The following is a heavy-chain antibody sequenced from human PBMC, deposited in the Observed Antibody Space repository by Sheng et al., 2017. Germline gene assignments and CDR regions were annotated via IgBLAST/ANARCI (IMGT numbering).Heavy chain of an antibody. CDR3: ARAWEGDYGDYYFDY. CDR2: YNHSGST. Sequence: QVQLQQWGAGLLKPSETLSLTCAVYGGSFSGYYWSWIRQPPGKGRGVDWGKYNHSGSTNYNPSLKSRVTISVDTSKNQFSLKLSSVTAADTAVYYCARAWEGDYGDYYFDYWGQGTLSPSPQ. V-gene: IGHV4-34*01. J-gene: IGHJ4*02. D-gene: IGHD4-17*01. CDR1: GGSFSGYY.